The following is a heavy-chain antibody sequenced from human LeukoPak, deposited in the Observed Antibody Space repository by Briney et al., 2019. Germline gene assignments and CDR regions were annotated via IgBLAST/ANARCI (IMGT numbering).Heavy chain of an antibody. V-gene: IGHV3-21*01. D-gene: IGHD3-10*01. J-gene: IGHJ4*02. CDR1: GFTFSSYS. Sequence: GGSLRLSCAASGFTFSSYSMNWVRQAPGKGLEWVSSISSSSSYIYYADSVKGRFTISRDNAKNSLYLQMNSLRAKDTAVYYCARDREWFGEPSFDYWGQGTLVTVSS. CDR2: ISSSSSYI. CDR3: ARDREWFGEPSFDY.